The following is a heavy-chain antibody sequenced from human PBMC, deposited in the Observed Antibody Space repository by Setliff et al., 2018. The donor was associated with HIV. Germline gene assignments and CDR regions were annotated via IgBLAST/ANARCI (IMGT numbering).Heavy chain of an antibody. D-gene: IGHD3-22*01. CDR1: GYTLTELS. CDR2: FDPEDGET. J-gene: IGHJ3*02. Sequence: ASVKVSCKVSGYTLTELSMHWVRQAPGKGLGWMGSFDPEDGETIYAQKFQGRVTMTEDTSTDTAYMELSSLRSEDTAVYYCATQNPLISVTVVPRGVFDIWGQGTMVTVSS. V-gene: IGHV1-24*01. CDR3: ATQNPLISVTVVPRGVFDI.